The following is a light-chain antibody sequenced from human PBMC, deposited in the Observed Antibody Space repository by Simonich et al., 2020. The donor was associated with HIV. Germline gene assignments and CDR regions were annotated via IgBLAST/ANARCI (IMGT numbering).Light chain of an antibody. CDR2: EGS. CDR3: SSYAGSNNLV. Sequence: QSALTQPASVSGSPGQSITISCTGTSSDVGCYNFVSWYQQHPGKAPKLMIYEGSKWPSGVLDRFAGSKSGNTASLTVSGLQAEDEADYYCSSYAGSNNLVFGGGTKLTVL. V-gene: IGLV2-8*01. CDR1: SSDVGCYNF. J-gene: IGLJ2*01.